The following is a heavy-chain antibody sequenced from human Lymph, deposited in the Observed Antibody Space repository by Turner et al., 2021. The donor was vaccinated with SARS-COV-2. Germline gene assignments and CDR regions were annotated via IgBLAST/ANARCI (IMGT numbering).Heavy chain of an antibody. Sequence: QVQLQDSGPRLVKPLATLSLTCTVSGGSMNSNYWSWIRQPPGKRLEWIGYIYYRGSTNYNPSLESRVTISVDTSRNQFSLNLTSVTAADTAIYYCARETVNNWVDPWGQGTLVTVSS. CDR3: ARETVNNWVDP. CDR2: IYYRGST. V-gene: IGHV4-59*01. J-gene: IGHJ5*02. CDR1: GGSMNSNY. D-gene: IGHD2-21*02.